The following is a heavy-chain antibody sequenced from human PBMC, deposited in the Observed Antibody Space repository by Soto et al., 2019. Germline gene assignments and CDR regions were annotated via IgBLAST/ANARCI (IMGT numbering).Heavy chain of an antibody. CDR3: GRLAEAATGHTDFDF. CDR1: GASIKSRNYF. D-gene: IGHD2-15*01. Sequence: PSETLSLTCTVSGASIKSRNYFWGWIREPPGKGLEFVGSIHSSGGTYYKPSLKSRFSVSEDSANSQLSLSLKTPTAKGTAVYYCGRLAEAATGHTDFDFCGRGTLVTVSS. CDR2: IHSSGGT. J-gene: IGHJ4*02. V-gene: IGHV4-39*01.